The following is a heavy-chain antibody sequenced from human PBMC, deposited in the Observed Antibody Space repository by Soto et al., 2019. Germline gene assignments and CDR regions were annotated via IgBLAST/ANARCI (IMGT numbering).Heavy chain of an antibody. J-gene: IGHJ4*02. V-gene: IGHV3-30*18. D-gene: IGHD3-16*02. CDR2: ISSDGTNK. CDR3: AKCCLRLRVGELSSSDY. CDR1: GFTFSSYG. Sequence: QVQLVESGGGVVQPGRSLRLSCAASGFTFSSYGMHWVRQAPGKGLEWVAVISSDGTNKYYADSVKGRFPISRDNSKNTLYLQMTSLGAEDRAVYYCAKCCLRLRVGELSSSDYWGQGTLVTVCS.